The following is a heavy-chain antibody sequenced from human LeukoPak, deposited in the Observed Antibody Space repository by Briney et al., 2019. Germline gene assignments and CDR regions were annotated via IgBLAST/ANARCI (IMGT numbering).Heavy chain of an antibody. CDR3: ASLLTVTTGY. CDR2: ISYDGSNK. J-gene: IGHJ4*02. V-gene: IGHV3-30*04. Sequence: PGGSLRLSCAASGFTFSSYAMHWVRQAPGKGLEWVAVISYDGSNKYYADSVKGRFTISRDNSKNTLYLQMNRLRAEDTAVYYCASLLTVTTGYWGQGTLVTVSS. D-gene: IGHD4-17*01. CDR1: GFTFSSYA.